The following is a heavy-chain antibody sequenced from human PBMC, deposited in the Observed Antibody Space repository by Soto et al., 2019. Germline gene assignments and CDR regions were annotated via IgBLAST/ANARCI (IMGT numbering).Heavy chain of an antibody. CDR1: GYIFTGYY. CDR3: ARNSSSSQDAFDI. V-gene: IGHV1-2*04. Sequence: ASVKVSCKASGYIFTGYYMHWARQAPGQGLEWMGWINPNSGGTNYAQKLQGWVTMTRDTSISTAYMELSRLRSDDTAVYYCARNSSSSQDAFDIWGQGTRVTV. D-gene: IGHD6-6*01. J-gene: IGHJ3*02. CDR2: INPNSGGT.